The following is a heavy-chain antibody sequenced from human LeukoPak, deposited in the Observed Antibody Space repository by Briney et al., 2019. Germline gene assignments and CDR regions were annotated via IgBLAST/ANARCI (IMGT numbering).Heavy chain of an antibody. V-gene: IGHV4-61*08. Sequence: SETLSLTCTVSGGSISSGGYYWSWIRQHPGKGLEWIGYIYYSGSTNYNPSLKSRVTISVDTSKNQFSLKLSSVTAADTAVYYCARGPRKYCSGGSCYSRPYDYWGQGTLVTVSS. D-gene: IGHD2-15*01. CDR1: GGSISSGGYY. CDR2: IYYSGST. J-gene: IGHJ4*02. CDR3: ARGPRKYCSGGSCYSRPYDY.